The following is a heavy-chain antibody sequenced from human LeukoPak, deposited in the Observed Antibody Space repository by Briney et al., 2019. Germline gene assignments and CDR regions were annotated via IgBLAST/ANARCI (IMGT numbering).Heavy chain of an antibody. V-gene: IGHV1-69*05. Sequence: ASVKVSCKASGGTFSSYAISWVRQAPGQGLEWMGGTIPIFGTANYAQKFQGRVTITTDESTSTAYMELSSLRSEDTAVYYCARAKSIAARPSTYYYYYYMDVWGEGTTVTVSS. CDR1: GGTFSSYA. CDR3: ARAKSIAARPSTYYYYYYMDV. CDR2: TIPIFGTA. J-gene: IGHJ6*03. D-gene: IGHD6-6*01.